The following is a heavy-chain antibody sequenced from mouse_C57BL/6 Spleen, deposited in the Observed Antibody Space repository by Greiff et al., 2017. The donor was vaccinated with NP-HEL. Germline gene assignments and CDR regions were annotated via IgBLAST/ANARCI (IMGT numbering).Heavy chain of an antibody. J-gene: IGHJ4*01. CDR3: ATDGSSYAMDY. Sequence: VQLQQSGAELVKPGASVKISCKASGYAFSSYWMNWVKQRPGKGLEWIGQIYPGDGDTNYNGKFKGKATLTADKSSSTAYMQLSSLTSEDSAVYFCATDGSSYAMDYWGQGTSVTVSS. CDR1: GYAFSSYW. D-gene: IGHD1-1*01. V-gene: IGHV1-80*01. CDR2: IYPGDGDT.